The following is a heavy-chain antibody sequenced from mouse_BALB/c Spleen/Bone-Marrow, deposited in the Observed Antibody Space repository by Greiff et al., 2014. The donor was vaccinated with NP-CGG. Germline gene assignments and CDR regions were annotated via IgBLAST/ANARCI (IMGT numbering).Heavy chain of an antibody. CDR1: GFSLTSYG. D-gene: IGHD4-1*01. Sequence: QVQLKESGPDLVAPSQSLSLTCTVSGFSLTSYGLHWVRQPPGKGLEWLGVIWSDGSTTYNSALKSRLSISKDNSKRQALLKMNSLQTDDTAMYYCARSGTDYAMDYWGQGTSVTVSS. J-gene: IGHJ4*01. V-gene: IGHV2-6-2*01. CDR2: IWSDGST. CDR3: ARSGTDYAMDY.